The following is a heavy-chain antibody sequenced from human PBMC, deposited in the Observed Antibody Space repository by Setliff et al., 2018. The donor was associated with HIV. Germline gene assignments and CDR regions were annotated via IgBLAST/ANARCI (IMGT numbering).Heavy chain of an antibody. CDR2: IYYTGNS. D-gene: IGHD5-12*01. CDR3: ARLGESGYDFRGFFDF. Sequence: SETLSLTCTVSGDYIGSRAYYWAWIRQPPGKGLEWIATIYYTGNSYYNPSLQSRVSISVDTSNNQFSLKLHSVSTSDRGVYFCARLGESGYDFRGFFDFWGPGMLVAVSS. V-gene: IGHV4-39*01. J-gene: IGHJ4*02. CDR1: GDYIGSRAYY.